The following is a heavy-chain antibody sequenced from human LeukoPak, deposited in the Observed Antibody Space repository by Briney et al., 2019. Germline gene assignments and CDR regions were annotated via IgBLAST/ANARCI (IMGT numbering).Heavy chain of an antibody. CDR1: GGSISSYY. V-gene: IGHV4-59*01. D-gene: IGHD6-13*01. CDR3: ASQAPNSSRSPPSVDY. Sequence: SETLSLTCTVSGGSISSYYWSWIRQPPGKGLEWIGYIYYSGSTNYNPSLKSRVTISVDTSKNQFSLKLSSVTAADTAVYYCASQAPNSSRSPPSVDYWGQGTWVTVS. CDR2: IYYSGST. J-gene: IGHJ4*02.